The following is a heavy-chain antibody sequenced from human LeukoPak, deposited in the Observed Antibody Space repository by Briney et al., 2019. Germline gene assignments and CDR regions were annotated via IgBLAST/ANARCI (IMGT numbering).Heavy chain of an antibody. Sequence: PGGSLRLSCAASGFTFSSYSMNWVRQPPGKGLEWVSYISSSSSTIYYADSVKGRFTISRDNAKNSLYLQMNSLRAEDTAVYYCARLLQDPYYYDSSGYFAFDIWGQGTMVTVSS. CDR1: GFTFSSYS. CDR3: ARLLQDPYYYDSSGYFAFDI. V-gene: IGHV3-48*04. J-gene: IGHJ3*02. CDR2: ISSSSSTI. D-gene: IGHD3-22*01.